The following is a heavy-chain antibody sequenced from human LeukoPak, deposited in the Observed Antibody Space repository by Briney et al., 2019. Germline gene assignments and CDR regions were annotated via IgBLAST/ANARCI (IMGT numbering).Heavy chain of an antibody. CDR1: GAYISSYY. V-gene: IGHV4-59*12. CDR3: AREYSYGQFDF. CDR2: IYYSGST. Sequence: SETLSLTCTVSGAYISSYYWSWIRQPPGKGLEWIGYIYYSGSTNYNPSLKSRVTISVDTSKNQFSLKLTSVTAADTAYYYCAREYSYGQFDFWGQGILVTVSS. J-gene: IGHJ4*02. D-gene: IGHD5-18*01.